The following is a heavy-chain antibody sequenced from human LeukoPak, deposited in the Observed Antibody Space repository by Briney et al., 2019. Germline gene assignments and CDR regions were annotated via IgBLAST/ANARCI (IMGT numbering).Heavy chain of an antibody. CDR3: ALIWFGELLDAFDI. CDR2: INPNSGGT. D-gene: IGHD3-10*01. CDR1: GYTFTGYY. V-gene: IGHV1-2*02. J-gene: IGHJ3*02. Sequence: GASVKVSCKASGYTFTGYYMHWVRQAPGQGLEWMGCINPNSGGTNYAQKFQGRVTMTRDTSISTAYMELSRLRSDDTAVYYCALIWFGELLDAFDIWGQGTMVTVSS.